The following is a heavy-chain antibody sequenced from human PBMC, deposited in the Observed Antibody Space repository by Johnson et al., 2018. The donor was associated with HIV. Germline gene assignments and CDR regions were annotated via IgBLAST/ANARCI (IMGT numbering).Heavy chain of an antibody. Sequence: VQLVESGGGLVQPGGSLRLSCAASGFTFSDYYMSWIRQAPGKGLEWVSGISWNSGSIGYADSVKGRFTISRDIAKNSRYLQMNGLTAEDSALYYCARATFYYDTSGYLTRPRAFDIWGQGTMVTVSS. V-gene: IGHV3-9*01. CDR2: ISWNSGSI. D-gene: IGHD3-22*01. CDR1: GFTFSDYY. CDR3: ARATFYYDTSGYLTRPRAFDI. J-gene: IGHJ3*02.